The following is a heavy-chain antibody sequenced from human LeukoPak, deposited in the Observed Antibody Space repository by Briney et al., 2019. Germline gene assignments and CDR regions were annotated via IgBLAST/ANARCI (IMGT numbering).Heavy chain of an antibody. CDR2: ISYDGSNK. Sequence: GGSLRLSCAASGFTFSGSAMHWVRQAPGKGLEWVAVISYDGSNKYYADSVKGRFTISRDNSKNTLYLQMNSLRAEDTAVYYCAKVAVITSDFDYWGQGTLVTVSS. D-gene: IGHD2-21*01. V-gene: IGHV3-30*04. J-gene: IGHJ4*02. CDR1: GFTFSGSA. CDR3: AKVAVITSDFDY.